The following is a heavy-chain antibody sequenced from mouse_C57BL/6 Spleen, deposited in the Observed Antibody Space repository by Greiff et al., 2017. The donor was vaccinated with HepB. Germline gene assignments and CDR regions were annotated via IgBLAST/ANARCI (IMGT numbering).Heavy chain of an antibody. CDR2: IHPNSGST. CDR1: GYTFTSYW. Sequence: VQLQESGAELVKPGASVKLSCKASGYTFTSYWMHWVKQRPGQGLEWIGMIHPNSGSTNYNEKFKSKATLTVDKSSSTAYMQLSSLTSEDSAVYYCASRANWDAMDYWGQGTSVTVSS. CDR3: ASRANWDAMDY. V-gene: IGHV1-64*01. J-gene: IGHJ4*01. D-gene: IGHD4-1*01.